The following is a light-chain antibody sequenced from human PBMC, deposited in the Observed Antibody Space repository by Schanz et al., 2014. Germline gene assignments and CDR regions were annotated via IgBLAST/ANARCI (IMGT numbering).Light chain of an antibody. CDR1: SSDVGGYNY. J-gene: IGLJ3*02. CDR2: DVT. Sequence: QSALTQPPSASGSPGQSVTISCTGTSSDVGGYNYVAWYQQHPGKAPKLMISDVTRRPSGVPDRFSGSKSDNTASLTVSGLQAEEEPEYYCSSYAGSINWVFGGGTKLTVL. CDR3: SSYAGSINWV. V-gene: IGLV2-8*01.